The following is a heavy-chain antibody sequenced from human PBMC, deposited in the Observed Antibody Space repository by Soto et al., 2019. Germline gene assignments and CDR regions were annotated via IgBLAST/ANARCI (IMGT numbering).Heavy chain of an antibody. Sequence: QVQLQESCPGLVKPSETLSLTCTVSGASVSRYYVAWIRQSPGKGLEWIGFLYSSGSTNYNSSLKSRVTISVDTSKTQFSLRLSSVTAADTAVYYCARRVSAYYDFWGQGTRVTVSS. D-gene: IGHD2-8*01. CDR2: LYSSGST. CDR3: ARRVSAYYDF. CDR1: GASVSRYY. V-gene: IGHV4-59*02. J-gene: IGHJ4*02.